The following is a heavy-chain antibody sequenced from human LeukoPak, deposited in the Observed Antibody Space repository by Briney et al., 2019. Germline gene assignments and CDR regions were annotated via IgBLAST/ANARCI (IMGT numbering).Heavy chain of an antibody. CDR1: GYTFTSYY. D-gene: IGHD3-10*01. V-gene: IGHV1-46*03. CDR2: INPSGGST. CDR3: ARSMVRVPGDP. Sequence: ASVKVSCKASGYTFTSYYMHWVRQAPGQGLEWMGIINPSGGSTSYAQKFQGRVTMTRDASTSTVYMELSSLRSEDTAVYYCARSMVRVPGDPWGQGTLVTVSS. J-gene: IGHJ5*02.